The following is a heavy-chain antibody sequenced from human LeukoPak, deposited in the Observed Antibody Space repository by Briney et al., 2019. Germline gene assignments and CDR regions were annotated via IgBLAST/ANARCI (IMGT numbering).Heavy chain of an antibody. CDR1: GGTFSSYA. D-gene: IGHD5-12*01. CDR3: ARETGNVDIVAYFDY. V-gene: IGHV1-69*13. Sequence: ASVKVSCKASGGTFSSYAISWVRQAPGQGLEWMGGIIPIFGTANYAQKFQGRVTITADESTSTAYMELSSLRSEDTAVYYCARETGNVDIVAYFDYWGQGTLVTVSS. CDR2: IIPIFGTA. J-gene: IGHJ4*02.